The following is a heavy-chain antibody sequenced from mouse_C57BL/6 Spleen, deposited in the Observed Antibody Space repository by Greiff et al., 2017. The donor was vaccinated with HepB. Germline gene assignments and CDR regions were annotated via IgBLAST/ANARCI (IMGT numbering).Heavy chain of an antibody. V-gene: IGHV2-9-1*01. J-gene: IGHJ4*01. CDR3: ARDYGSSYEAYAMDY. CDR2: IWTGGGT. Sequence: VKLVESGPGLVAPSQSLSITCTVSGFSLTSYAISWVRQPPGKGLEWLGVIWTGGGTNYNSALKSRLSISKDNSKSQVFLKMNSLQTDDTARYYCARDYGSSYEAYAMDYWGQGTSVTVSS. CDR1: GFSLTSYA. D-gene: IGHD1-1*01.